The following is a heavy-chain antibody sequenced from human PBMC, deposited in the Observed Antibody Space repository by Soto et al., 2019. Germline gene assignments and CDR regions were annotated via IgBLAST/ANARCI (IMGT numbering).Heavy chain of an antibody. J-gene: IGHJ1*01. CDR1: GFTFSSYA. V-gene: IGHV3-23*01. D-gene: IGHD6-19*01. CDR2: ISGSGDST. CDR3: AKGVPGIAVAGTGYFQH. Sequence: EVQLLESGGGLVQPGGSLRLSCAASGFTFSSYAMSWVRQAPGQVLEWVPGISGSGDSTYYADSVKGRFTISRDNSNKTVYLQMNSLRAEDTAVYYCAKGVPGIAVAGTGYFQHWGQGTLVTVSS.